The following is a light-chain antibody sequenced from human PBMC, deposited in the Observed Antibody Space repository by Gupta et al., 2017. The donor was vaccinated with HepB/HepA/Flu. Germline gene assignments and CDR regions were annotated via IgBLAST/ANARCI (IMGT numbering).Light chain of an antibody. V-gene: IGLV1-40*01. CDR3: QSYDSSLSGSGV. CDR2: VNN. J-gene: IGLJ3*02. Sequence: HSVLTQPPSVSGAPGQRVTLSCTGSRSNIGAGYDVHWYQQLPGTAPKLLIYVNNNRPSGVPDRFSGSKSGTSASLAITGLQAEDEADYYCQSYDSSLSGSGVFGGGTKLTIL. CDR1: RSNIGAGYD.